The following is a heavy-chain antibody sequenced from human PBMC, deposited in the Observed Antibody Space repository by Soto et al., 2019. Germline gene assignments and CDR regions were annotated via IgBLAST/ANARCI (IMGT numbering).Heavy chain of an antibody. CDR2: IIPIFGTP. CDR3: ARDGSPTRLDY. CDR1: GVTFSRQD. V-gene: IGHV1-69*13. Sequence: SVKVSCKASGVTFSRQDMRWVRQAPGQGLEWMGGIIPIFGTPQYAEKFQDRLKITADESTRTAYMELSSLTSEDTAMYYCARDGSPTRLDYWGQGTLVTVSS. J-gene: IGHJ4*02. D-gene: IGHD1-1*01.